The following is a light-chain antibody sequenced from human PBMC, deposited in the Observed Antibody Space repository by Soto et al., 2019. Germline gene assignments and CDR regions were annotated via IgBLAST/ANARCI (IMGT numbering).Light chain of an antibody. Sequence: DIVMTQSPDSLAVSLGERATINCKSSQSLLYSSSNKNYLAWYQQKPGQSPKLLIYWVSTRETGVPDRFSGSGSGTDFTLTISSLQAEDVAVYYCQQYYSAPLTFGGGTKVEIK. J-gene: IGKJ4*01. CDR3: QQYYSAPLT. V-gene: IGKV4-1*01. CDR2: WVS. CDR1: QSLLYSSSNKNY.